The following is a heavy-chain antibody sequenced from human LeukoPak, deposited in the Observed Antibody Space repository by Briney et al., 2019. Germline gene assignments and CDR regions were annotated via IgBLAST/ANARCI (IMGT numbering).Heavy chain of an antibody. J-gene: IGHJ5*02. D-gene: IGHD3-10*01. V-gene: IGHV4-34*01. CDR3: ARGRRRGYYSSGSYFGFDP. Sequence: SETLSLTCGVYGGSFSGYWSCIRQTPGKGLEWIGEINDSGSTTYSPSLKSRVTMSVDTSKNQFSLNLSSVTAADTAVYHCARGRRRGYYSSGSYFGFDPWGQGTLVTVSS. CDR1: GGSFSGY. CDR2: INDSGST.